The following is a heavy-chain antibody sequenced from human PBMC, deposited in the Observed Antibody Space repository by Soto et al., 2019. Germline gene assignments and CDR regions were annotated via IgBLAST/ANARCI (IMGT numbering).Heavy chain of an antibody. J-gene: IGHJ6*02. CDR3: AITDRDFYGLDV. CDR1: GFTFRNYD. V-gene: IGHV3-13*05. Sequence: EVQLVESGGGLVQPGGSLRLSCEASGFTFRNYDMHWVRQGTGKGLEWVSGISAAGDPDYADSVEGRFTISRENAQNCFFLQMNSLRVGDTAVYYCAITDRDFYGLDVWGQGTTVIVSS. D-gene: IGHD1-20*01. CDR2: ISAAGDP.